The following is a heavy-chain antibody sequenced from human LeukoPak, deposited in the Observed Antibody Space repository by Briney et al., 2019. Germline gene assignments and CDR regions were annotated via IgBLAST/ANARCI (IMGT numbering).Heavy chain of an antibody. CDR3: ARDLRELRYFALDY. D-gene: IGHD3-9*01. CDR1: GFTFDDYA. V-gene: IGHV3-9*01. Sequence: GGSLRLSCAASGFTFDDYAMHWVRQAPGKGLEWVSGISWNSGSIGYADSVKGRFTISRDNAKNSLYLQMNSLRAEDTAVYYCARDLRELRYFALDYWGQGTLVTVSS. J-gene: IGHJ4*02. CDR2: ISWNSGSI.